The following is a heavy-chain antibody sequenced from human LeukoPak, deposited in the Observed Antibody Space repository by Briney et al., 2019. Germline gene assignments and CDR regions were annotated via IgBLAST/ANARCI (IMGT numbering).Heavy chain of an antibody. CDR3: ARQYYDILTGYYSYFDY. Sequence: SETLSLTCTVSGGSISSYYWSWIRQPAGKGLEWIGRIYHSGSTYYNPSLKSRVTISVDTSKNQFSLKLSSVTAADTAVYYCARQYYDILTGYYSYFDYWGQGTLVTVSS. D-gene: IGHD3-9*01. V-gene: IGHV4-4*07. CDR2: IYHSGST. CDR1: GGSISSYY. J-gene: IGHJ4*02.